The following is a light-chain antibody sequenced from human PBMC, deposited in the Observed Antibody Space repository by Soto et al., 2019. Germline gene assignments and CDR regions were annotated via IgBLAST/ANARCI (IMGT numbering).Light chain of an antibody. CDR3: QYYGHSPPVT. V-gene: IGKV1-39*02. CDR2: AAS. J-gene: IGKJ4*01. Sequence: DIQMTQSPSSLSASVGDRVTITCRSSQSISSYLNWYQQKPGKAPKLLIYAASSLQSGVPSRFSGSGSGTDFTLTISRLEPEDFVVYYCQYYGHSPPVTFGGGTKVDI. CDR1: QSISSY.